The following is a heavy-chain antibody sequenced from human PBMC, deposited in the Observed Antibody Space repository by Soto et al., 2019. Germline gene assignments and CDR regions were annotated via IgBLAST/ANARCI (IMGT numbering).Heavy chain of an antibody. J-gene: IGHJ4*02. D-gene: IGHD3-22*01. Sequence: SETLSRTGTVSGGSISSSSYYCGCIPQPPGKALEWMGRSYYRGSTYYNPSLKIRGTISLDRSNNQFSLRLSSVTAADTAVLYCASLATMIVVDCDYRRKETRVTVSS. CDR1: GGSISSSSYY. V-gene: IGHV4-39*01. CDR2: SYYRGST. CDR3: ASLATMIVVDCDY.